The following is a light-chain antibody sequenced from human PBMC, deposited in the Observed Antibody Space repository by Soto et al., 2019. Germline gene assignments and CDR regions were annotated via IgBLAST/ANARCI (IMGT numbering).Light chain of an antibody. CDR3: QQANSFLLT. V-gene: IGKV1-12*01. CDR2: AAS. Sequence: DIQMTQSPSSVSASVGDRVTITCRASPGISSWLAWYQQKPWKAPRLLIYAASSLQSGVPSRFSGSGSGTDFTLTISSLQPEDFATYYCQQANSFLLTFGGGTKVEVK. J-gene: IGKJ4*01. CDR1: PGISSW.